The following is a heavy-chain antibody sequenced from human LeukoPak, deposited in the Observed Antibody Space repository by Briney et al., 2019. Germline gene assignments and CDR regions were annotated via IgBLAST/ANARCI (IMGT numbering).Heavy chain of an antibody. CDR3: ARGLYGSGKYYFDY. V-gene: IGHV3-48*01. Sequence: PGGSLRLSCAASGFTFSHYSINWVRQAPGKGGEGVSYISSSSSTIYYADSVKGRFTISRDNAKNSLYLQMNSLRAEDTAVYYCARGLYGSGKYYFDYWGQGTLVTVSS. CDR1: GFTFSHYS. CDR2: ISSSSSTI. D-gene: IGHD3-10*01. J-gene: IGHJ4*02.